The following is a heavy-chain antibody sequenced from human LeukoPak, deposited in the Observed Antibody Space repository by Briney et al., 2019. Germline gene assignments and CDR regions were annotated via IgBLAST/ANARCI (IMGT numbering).Heavy chain of an antibody. CDR1: GGSICSGDYY. CDR2: IFCSGST. Sequence: SETLSLTCTVSGGSICSGDYYWTWIHQHPGKGLEWIGYIFCSGSTDYNSSLKSRATISVDTSKNQFSLKLSSVTAADTAVYYCARRGYIYGFFDYWGQGTLVTVSS. J-gene: IGHJ4*02. CDR3: ARRGYIYGFFDY. D-gene: IGHD5-18*01. V-gene: IGHV4-31*03.